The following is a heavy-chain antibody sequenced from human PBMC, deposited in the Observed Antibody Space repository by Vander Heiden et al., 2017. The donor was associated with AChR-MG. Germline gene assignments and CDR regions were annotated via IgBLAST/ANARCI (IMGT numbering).Heavy chain of an antibody. Sequence: QVQLVQSGAEVKKPGASVKVSCKASGYTFTGYYMHWVRQAPGQGLEWMGWINPNSGGTNYAQKFQGRVTMTRDTSISTAYMELSRLRSDDTAVYYCARDRRCTNGVCYYYYYYYMDVWGKGTTVTVSS. CDR2: INPNSGGT. V-gene: IGHV1-2*02. CDR3: ARDRRCTNGVCYYYYYYYMDV. J-gene: IGHJ6*03. D-gene: IGHD2-8*01. CDR1: GYTFTGYY.